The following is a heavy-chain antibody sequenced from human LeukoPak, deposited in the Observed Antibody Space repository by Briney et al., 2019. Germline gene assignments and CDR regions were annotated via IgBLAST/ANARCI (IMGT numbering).Heavy chain of an antibody. J-gene: IGHJ4*02. CDR2: ISAYNGNR. Sequence: ASVKVSCKTSGYTFTSYGIIWVRQAPGQGLEWMGWISAYNGNRNYAQNLQGRVTMTTDTSTSTAYMELRSLRSDDTAVYYCARGGHGWDSSSWYNYWGQGTLVTVSS. CDR3: ARGGHGWDSSSWYNY. V-gene: IGHV1-18*01. D-gene: IGHD6-13*01. CDR1: GYTFTSYG.